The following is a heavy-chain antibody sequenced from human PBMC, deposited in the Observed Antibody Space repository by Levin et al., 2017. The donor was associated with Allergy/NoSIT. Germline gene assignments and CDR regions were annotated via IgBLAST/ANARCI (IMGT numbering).Heavy chain of an antibody. CDR2: ISSAGGST. CDR1: GFTFSSYA. CDR3: AKLGATLGGLGY. Sequence: PGGSLRLSCAASGFTFSSYAMSWVRQAPGKGLECVSGISSAGGSTDYADSVKGRFTISRDNSKNTLYLQMNSLRAEDTAVYYCAKLGATLGGLGYWGQGTLVTVSS. J-gene: IGHJ4*02. D-gene: IGHD3-16*01. V-gene: IGHV3-23*01.